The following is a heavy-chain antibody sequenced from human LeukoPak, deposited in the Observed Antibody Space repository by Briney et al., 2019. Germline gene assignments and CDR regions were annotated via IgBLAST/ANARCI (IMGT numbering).Heavy chain of an antibody. CDR2: ISFDGSHK. J-gene: IGHJ4*02. CDR3: AKDRSSTWSFDY. D-gene: IGHD6-13*01. CDR1: GFTFSNYG. V-gene: IGHV3-30*18. Sequence: PGTSLGLSCAASGFTFSNYGIHWVRQAPGKGLEWVALISFDGSHKYYPDSVKGRFTISRDDSKNTLYLQMNSLRAEDTAVYFCAKDRSSTWSFDYWGQGTLVTVSS.